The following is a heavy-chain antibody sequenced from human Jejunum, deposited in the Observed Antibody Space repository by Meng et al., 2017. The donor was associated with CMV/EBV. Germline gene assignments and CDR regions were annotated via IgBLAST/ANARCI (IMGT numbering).Heavy chain of an antibody. CDR3: ASGLDPPFDY. V-gene: IGHV3-48*04. Sequence: CEASGFSFRNYRMHWVRQAPGKGMEWISYISTTSDTTYYADYVQGRFTISRNNARNSLFLQMNSLRAEDTAVYFCASGLDPPFDYWGQGILVTVSS. CDR2: ISTTSDTT. J-gene: IGHJ4*02. CDR1: GFSFRNYR.